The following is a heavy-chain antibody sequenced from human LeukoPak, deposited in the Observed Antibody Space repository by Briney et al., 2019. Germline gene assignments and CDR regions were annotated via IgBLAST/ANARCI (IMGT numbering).Heavy chain of an antibody. Sequence: GGSLRPSCAASGFTFSSYGMHWVRQAPGKGLEWVAVIWYDGSNKYYADSVKGRFTISRDNSKNTLYLQMNSLRAEDTAVYYCARDSPDIVVVPAAPDYWGQGTLVTVSS. CDR1: GFTFSSYG. J-gene: IGHJ4*02. D-gene: IGHD2-2*01. V-gene: IGHV3-33*01. CDR2: IWYDGSNK. CDR3: ARDSPDIVVVPAAPDY.